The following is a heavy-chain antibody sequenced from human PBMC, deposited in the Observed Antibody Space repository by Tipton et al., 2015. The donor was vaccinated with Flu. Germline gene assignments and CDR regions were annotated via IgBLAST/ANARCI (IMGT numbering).Heavy chain of an antibody. CDR3: VRQNCGGDCYPDY. J-gene: IGHJ4*02. CDR2: IYPGDSDT. Sequence: VQLVQSGAAVKKPGESLKITCKGSADPFTSYWIAWVRQMPGKGLEWMGIIYPGDSDTKYSPSFQGQVTISADKSISTVHLQWSSLKASDTAMYYCVRQNCGGDCYPDYWGQGTLVIVSS. CDR1: ADPFTSYW. V-gene: IGHV5-51*01. D-gene: IGHD2-21*02.